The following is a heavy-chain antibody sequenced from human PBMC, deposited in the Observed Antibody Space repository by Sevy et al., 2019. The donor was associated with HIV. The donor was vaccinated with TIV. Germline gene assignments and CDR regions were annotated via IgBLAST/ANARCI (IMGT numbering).Heavy chain of an antibody. CDR1: GFTFSNYA. D-gene: IGHD3-10*01. CDR2: ISGSGGST. Sequence: GGSLRLSCAASGFTFSNYAMSWVRQTPGKGLEWVSVISGSGGSTYYADSVKGRFTISRDNSKNTLYLQMNSLRAEDTAVYYCAKDRVSGTYYTGDFDYWGQGTLVTVSS. J-gene: IGHJ4*02. CDR3: AKDRVSGTYYTGDFDY. V-gene: IGHV3-23*01.